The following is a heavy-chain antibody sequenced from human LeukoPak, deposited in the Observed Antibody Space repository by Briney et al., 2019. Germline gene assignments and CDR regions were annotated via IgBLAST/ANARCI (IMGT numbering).Heavy chain of an antibody. CDR1: GGSISSSSYY. D-gene: IGHD2-8*01. J-gene: IGHJ4*02. CDR3: ARRANGVGY. Sequence: SETLSLTCTVSGGSISSSSYYWGWIRQPPGKGLEWIGSIYYSGSTYYNPSLKSRVTISVDTSKNQFSLKLSSVTAADTAVYYCARRANGVGYWGQGTLVTVSS. CDR2: IYYSGST. V-gene: IGHV4-39*07.